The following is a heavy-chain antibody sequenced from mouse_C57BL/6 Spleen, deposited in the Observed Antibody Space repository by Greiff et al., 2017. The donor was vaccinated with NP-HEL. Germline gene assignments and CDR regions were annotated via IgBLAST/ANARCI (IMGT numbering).Heavy chain of an antibody. CDR3: ASGIYYDYDGVFDY. D-gene: IGHD2-4*01. J-gene: IGHJ2*01. Sequence: EVKLVESGGGLVKPGGSLKLSCAASGFTFSSYAMSWVRQTPEKRLEWVATISDGGSYTYYPDNVKGRFTISRDNAKNNLYLQMSHLKSEDTAMYYCASGIYYDYDGVFDYWGQGTTLTVSS. V-gene: IGHV5-4*03. CDR2: ISDGGSYT. CDR1: GFTFSSYA.